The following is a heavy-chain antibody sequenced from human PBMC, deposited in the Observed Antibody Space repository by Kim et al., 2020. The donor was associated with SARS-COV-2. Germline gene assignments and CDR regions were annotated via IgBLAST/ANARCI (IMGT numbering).Heavy chain of an antibody. Sequence: GGSLRLSCAASGFIFSKYGMHWVRQAPGKGLEWVATISNDGSHQYYGDSVKGRFTISRDISQNTLYLQMNSLRAEDTAVYYCAKPRGSGSDYFYYMDYWGQGTLVIVSS. D-gene: IGHD3-10*01. CDR3: AKPRGSGSDYFYYMDY. V-gene: IGHV3-30*18. CDR2: ISNDGSHQ. CDR1: GFIFSKYG. J-gene: IGHJ4*02.